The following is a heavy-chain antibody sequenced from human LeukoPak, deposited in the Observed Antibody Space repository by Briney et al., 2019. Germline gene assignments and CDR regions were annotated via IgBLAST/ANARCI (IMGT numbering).Heavy chain of an antibody. Sequence: GEALKISCNSSGYSFTSYWIGWGRPMPRKGLEWMGIIYPGDSDTRYSPSFQGQVTISADKSISTAYLQWSSLKASDTAMYHCARPGGTYYYGSGSYSWGQGTLVTVSS. CDR2: IYPGDSDT. V-gene: IGHV5-51*01. CDR3: ARPGGTYYYGSGSYS. CDR1: GYSFTSYW. J-gene: IGHJ5*02. D-gene: IGHD3-10*01.